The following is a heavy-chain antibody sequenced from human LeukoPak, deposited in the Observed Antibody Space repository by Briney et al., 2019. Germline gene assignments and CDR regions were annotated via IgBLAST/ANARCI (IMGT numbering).Heavy chain of an antibody. Sequence: GGSLRLSCAASGFTFSRSAMTWVRQTPGKGPEWVANINQDGREKYYVDSVKGRFTISRDNAKNSLFLQMGSLRADDTAVYYCARADDRDAGSYSGFDYWGQGALVTVSS. CDR2: INQDGREK. J-gene: IGHJ4*02. D-gene: IGHD3-10*01. CDR1: GFTFSRSA. CDR3: ARADDRDAGSYSGFDY. V-gene: IGHV3-7*01.